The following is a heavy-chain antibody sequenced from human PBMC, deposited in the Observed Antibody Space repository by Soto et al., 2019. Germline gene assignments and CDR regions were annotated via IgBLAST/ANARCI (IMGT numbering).Heavy chain of an antibody. CDR1: GGSISSYY. Sequence: PSETLSLTCTVSGGSISSYYWSWIRQPPGKGLEWIGYIYYSGSTNYNPSLKSRVTISVDTSKNQFSLKLSSVTAADTAVYYCATTTYYDFWSGPLGRYYYYYMDVWGKGTTVTVSS. CDR2: IYYSGST. CDR3: ATTTYYDFWSGPLGRYYYYYMDV. D-gene: IGHD3-3*01. V-gene: IGHV4-59*01. J-gene: IGHJ6*03.